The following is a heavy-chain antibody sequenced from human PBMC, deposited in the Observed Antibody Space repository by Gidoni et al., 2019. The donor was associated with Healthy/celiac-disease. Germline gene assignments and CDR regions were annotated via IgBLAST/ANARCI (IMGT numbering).Heavy chain of an antibody. CDR3: AKGAGYYGSGSYYPYNP. CDR1: GFTFSSYA. V-gene: IGHV3-23*01. CDR2: IRGSGGST. J-gene: IGHJ5*02. D-gene: IGHD3-10*01. Sequence: EVQLLESGGGLVQPGGSLRLSCAAAGFTFSSYAMSWVRQAPGKGLVWVSAIRGSGGSTSYADSVKGRFTISRDNSKNTRYLQMNSLRAEDTAVYYRAKGAGYYGSGSYYPYNPWGQGTLVTVSS.